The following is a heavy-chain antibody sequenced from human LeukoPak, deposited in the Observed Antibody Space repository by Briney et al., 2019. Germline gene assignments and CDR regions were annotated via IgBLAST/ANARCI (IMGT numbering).Heavy chain of an antibody. D-gene: IGHD3-3*01. CDR2: ISAYNGNT. J-gene: IGHJ4*02. CDR3: ARDYDFWSGYYPLDY. Sequence: GASVKVSCKASGYTFTSYGISWVRQAPGQGLEWMGWISAYNGNTNYAQKLQGRVTMTTDTSTSTAYMELRSLRSDDTAVYYCARDYDFWSGYYPLDYWGQGTLVTVSS. V-gene: IGHV1-18*01. CDR1: GYTFTSYG.